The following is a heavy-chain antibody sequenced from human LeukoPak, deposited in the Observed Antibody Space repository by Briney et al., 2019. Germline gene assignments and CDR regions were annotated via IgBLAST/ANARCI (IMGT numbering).Heavy chain of an antibody. D-gene: IGHD6-13*01. V-gene: IGHV1-18*01. CDR3: ARDSGWWRFDF. CDR1: GYTFPSYG. Sequence: GASVKVSCKASGYTFPSYGISWVRQAPGQGLEWMGWITAYNGNTKYAPKFQGRVTMTTDTSTSTAYMEPRSLRFDDTAVYYCARDSGWWRFDFWGQGTLVTVSS. CDR2: ITAYNGNT. J-gene: IGHJ4*02.